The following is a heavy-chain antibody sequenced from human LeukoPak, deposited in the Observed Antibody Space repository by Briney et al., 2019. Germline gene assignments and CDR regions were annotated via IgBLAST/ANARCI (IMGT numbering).Heavy chain of an antibody. CDR2: ISSSSSYI. J-gene: IGHJ6*03. D-gene: IGHD6-19*01. CDR3: AKDKEGVSSGWYSYYYYYMDV. Sequence: PGGSLRLSCAASGFTFSSYSMNWVRQAPGKGLEWVSSISSSSSYIYYADSVKGRFTISRDNSKNTLYLQMNSLRAEDTAVYYCAKDKEGVSSGWYSYYYYYMDVWGKGTTVTVSS. V-gene: IGHV3-21*01. CDR1: GFTFSSYS.